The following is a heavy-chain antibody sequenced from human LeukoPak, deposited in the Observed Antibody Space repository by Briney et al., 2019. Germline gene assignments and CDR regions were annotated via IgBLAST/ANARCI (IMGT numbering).Heavy chain of an antibody. V-gene: IGHV1-46*01. D-gene: IGHD3-10*01. J-gene: IGHJ4*02. Sequence: ASVKVSCKASGYTFTSYYMHWVRQAPGQGLEWMGIINPSGGSTSYAQTFQGRVTMTRDMSTSTVYMELSSLGAEDTAVYYCAKDSRTYYFGSGTFSLPKRPLGYFDYWGQGTLVTVSS. CDR1: GYTFTSYY. CDR3: AKDSRTYYFGSGTFSLPKRPLGYFDY. CDR2: INPSGGST.